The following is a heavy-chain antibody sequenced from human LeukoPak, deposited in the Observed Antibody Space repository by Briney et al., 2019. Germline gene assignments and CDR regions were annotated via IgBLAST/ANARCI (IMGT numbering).Heavy chain of an antibody. Sequence: PSETLSLTCAVYGGSFSGYYWSWIRQPPGKGLEWIGEINHSGSTNYNPSLKSRVTISVDTSKNQFSLKLSSVTAADTAVYYCARGLSMVRGVINYYFDYWGQGTLVTVSS. V-gene: IGHV4-34*01. CDR3: ARGLSMVRGVINYYFDY. CDR2: INHSGST. J-gene: IGHJ4*02. D-gene: IGHD3-10*01. CDR1: GGSFSGYY.